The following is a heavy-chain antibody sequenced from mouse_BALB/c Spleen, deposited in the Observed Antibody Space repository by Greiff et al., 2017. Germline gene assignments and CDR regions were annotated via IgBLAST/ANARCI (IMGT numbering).Heavy chain of an antibody. D-gene: IGHD1-1*01. Sequence: EVKLMESGGDLVKPGGSLKLSCAASGFTFSSYGMSWVRQTPDKRLEWVATISSGGSYTYYPDSVKGRFTISRDNAKNTLYLQMSSLKSEDTAMYYCARQGRTEGAMDYWGQGTSVTVSS. CDR3: ARQGRTEGAMDY. CDR2: ISSGGSYT. V-gene: IGHV5-6*01. J-gene: IGHJ4*01. CDR1: GFTFSSYG.